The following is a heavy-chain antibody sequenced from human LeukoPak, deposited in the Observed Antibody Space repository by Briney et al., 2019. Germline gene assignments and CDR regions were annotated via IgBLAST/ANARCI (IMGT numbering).Heavy chain of an antibody. CDR2: FYSGGSI. V-gene: IGHV3-53*01. CDR3: ARVPAKDYFYYMDV. J-gene: IGHJ6*03. CDR1: GFTVSSNY. Sequence: GGSLRLSCAASGFTVSSNYMSWVRQAPGKGLEWVSLFYSGGSIYYADSVKGRFTISRDSSKNTLYLQMNGLRAEDTAVYYSARVPAKDYFYYMDVWGNGTTVTVSS.